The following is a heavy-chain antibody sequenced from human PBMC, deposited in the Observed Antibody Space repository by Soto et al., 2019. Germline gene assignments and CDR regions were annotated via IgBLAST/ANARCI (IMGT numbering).Heavy chain of an antibody. CDR2: INPSGDTT. CDR1: GYSITSYY. CDR3: ARDKRGGGVASPDN. D-gene: IGHD3-10*01. Sequence: QVQLVQSGAEVKKPGASVKIACKASGYSITSYYMHWVRQAPGQGLEWMGLINPSGDTTNYAQKFQGRVTMTRDTPTSTVYMELSSLRFEDTAVYYCARDKRGGGVASPDNWGQGTLVTVSS. J-gene: IGHJ4*02. V-gene: IGHV1-46*01.